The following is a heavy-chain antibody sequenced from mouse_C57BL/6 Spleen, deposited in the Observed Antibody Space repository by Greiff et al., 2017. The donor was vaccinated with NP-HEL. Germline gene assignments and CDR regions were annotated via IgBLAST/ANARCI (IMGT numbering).Heavy chain of an antibody. D-gene: IGHD1-1*01. CDR3: GRGTLYYGSSSFDY. J-gene: IGHJ2*01. V-gene: IGHV1-54*01. CDR2: INPGSGGT. CDR1: GYAFTNYL. Sequence: VQLQQSGAELVRPGTSVKVSCKASGYAFTNYLIEWVKQRPGQGLEWIGVINPGSGGTNYNEKFQGKATLTADKSSSTAYMQLSSLTSEDSAVYFWGRGTLYYGSSSFDYWSQGATLTVAS.